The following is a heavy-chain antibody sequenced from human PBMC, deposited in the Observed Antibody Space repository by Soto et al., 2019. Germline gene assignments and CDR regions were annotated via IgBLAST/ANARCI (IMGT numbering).Heavy chain of an antibody. D-gene: IGHD1-26*01. J-gene: IGHJ5*02. CDR3: ARESIVGDTRFDP. Sequence: QVQLQESGPGLVKPSETLSLICTVSGDSLSSGRYYWTWIRQSPGKGLEWIGYVYHVGTTKYNPSLNGRATITLDTSKSQFSLRLRSVTAADTAVYFCARESIVGDTRFDPWGHGTLVTVSS. CDR2: VYHVGTT. CDR1: GDSLSSGRYY. V-gene: IGHV4-61*01.